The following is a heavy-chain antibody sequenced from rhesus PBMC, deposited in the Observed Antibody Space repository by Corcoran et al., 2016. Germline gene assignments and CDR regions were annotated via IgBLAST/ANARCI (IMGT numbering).Heavy chain of an antibody. Sequence: QVRLQESGPGVVKPSETLSLTCAVSGGSISDSYRWCLIRHLPGKRLEWIWYIYGSRPTTNNTPPRKSRVTSSKDTSKNQCSCKLSSLAAADTVVYYCASKYYEDDYGYYYSGFDYWGQGVLVTVSS. CDR1: GGSISDSYR. CDR3: ASKYYEDDYGYYYSGFDY. J-gene: IGHJ4*01. CDR2: IYGSRPTT. D-gene: IGHD3-9*01. V-gene: IGHV4S10*01.